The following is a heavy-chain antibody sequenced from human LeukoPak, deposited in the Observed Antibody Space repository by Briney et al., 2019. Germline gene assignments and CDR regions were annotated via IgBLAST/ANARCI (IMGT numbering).Heavy chain of an antibody. D-gene: IGHD3-10*01. CDR2: ISYDGSNK. CDR3: AKDWFGRDYYYGMDV. J-gene: IGHJ6*02. V-gene: IGHV3-30*18. CDR1: GFTFSSYG. Sequence: PGRSLRLSCAASGFTFSSYGMHWVRQAPSKGLEWVAVISYDGSNKYYADSVKGRFTISRDNSKNTLYLQMNSLRAEDTAVYYCAKDWFGRDYYYGMDVWGQGTTVTVSS.